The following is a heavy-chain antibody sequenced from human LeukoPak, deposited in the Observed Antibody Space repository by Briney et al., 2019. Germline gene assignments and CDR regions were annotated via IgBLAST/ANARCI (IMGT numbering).Heavy chain of an antibody. CDR3: AKAGIGADGAGFLCEY. V-gene: IGHV3-23*01. Sequence: GSLTLSCAASGFTFSDYAMSWVRQAPGKGLEWVSTASYYVGKQYHADSVRGRFTVSRDNSRNMVSLQMSSLRVEDTGIYYCAKAGIGADGAGFLCEYWGQGTLVTVSS. CDR1: GFTFSDYA. CDR2: ASYYVGKQ. J-gene: IGHJ4*02. D-gene: IGHD1-1*01.